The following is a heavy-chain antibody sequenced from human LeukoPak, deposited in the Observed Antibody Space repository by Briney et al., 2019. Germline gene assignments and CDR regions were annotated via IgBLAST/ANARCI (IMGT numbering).Heavy chain of an antibody. D-gene: IGHD2-2*01. J-gene: IGHJ4*02. V-gene: IGHV1-46*01. CDR1: GYTFTSYY. CDR3: AREGGYCSSTSCIGDFDY. CDR2: INPSGGST. Sequence: ASVKVSCKASGYTFTSYYMHWVRQAPGQGLEWMGIINPSGGSTSYAQKFQGRVTMTRDTSTGTAYMELRSLRSDDTAVYYCAREGGYCSSTSCIGDFDYWGQGTLVTVSS.